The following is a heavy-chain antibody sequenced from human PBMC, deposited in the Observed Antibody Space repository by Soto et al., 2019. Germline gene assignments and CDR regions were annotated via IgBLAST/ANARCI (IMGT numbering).Heavy chain of an antibody. V-gene: IGHV3-48*02. D-gene: IGHD6-25*01. J-gene: IGHJ4*02. CDR1: GFTFSDYS. Sequence: PGGSLRLSCAASGFTFSDYSMNWVRQAPGKGLEWVSYISSGSGTIYYVDSVKGRFTISRDNAKNSLYLQMNSLRDEDTAVYYCARFLRSGPDYWGQGTLVTVSS. CDR3: ARFLRSGPDY. CDR2: ISSGSGTI.